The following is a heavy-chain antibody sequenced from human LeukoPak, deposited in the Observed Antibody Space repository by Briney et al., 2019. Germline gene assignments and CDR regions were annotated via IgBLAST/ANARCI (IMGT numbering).Heavy chain of an antibody. CDR1: GFTFSSYW. Sequence: PGGSLRLSCAASGFTFSSYWMTRVRQAPGKGLEWVASIKQDGNEKYYVDSVKGRFTISRDNARNSLYLQMSSLRADDTAVYYCARDGAFRIYDYWGQGTLVTVSS. V-gene: IGHV3-7*01. D-gene: IGHD3-3*02. CDR3: ARDGAFRIYDY. CDR2: IKQDGNEK. J-gene: IGHJ4*02.